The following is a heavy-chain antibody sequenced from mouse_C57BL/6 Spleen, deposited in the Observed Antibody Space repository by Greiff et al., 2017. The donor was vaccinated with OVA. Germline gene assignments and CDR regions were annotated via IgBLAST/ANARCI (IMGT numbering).Heavy chain of an antibody. D-gene: IGHD4-1*02. CDR3: ARYANWDKGVFDY. CDR2: IYPGSGST. CDR1: GYTFTRYW. Sequence: QVQLQQPGAELVKPGASVKMSCKASGYTFTRYWITWVKQRPGHGLEWIGAIYPGSGSTHYNEKFKSKATLTVDTSSSTAYMQLSNLTSEDSAVYYCARYANWDKGVFDYWGQGTTLTVSS. V-gene: IGHV1-55*01. J-gene: IGHJ2*01.